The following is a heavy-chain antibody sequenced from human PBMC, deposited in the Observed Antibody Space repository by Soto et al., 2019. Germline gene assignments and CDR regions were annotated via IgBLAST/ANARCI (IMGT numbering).Heavy chain of an antibody. CDR2: VYYTGST. V-gene: IGHV4-59*01. CDR3: ARSVAVPGAHIDY. D-gene: IGHD6-19*01. CDR1: GGSFSGYY. J-gene: IGHJ4*02. Sequence: PSETLSLTCAAYGGSFSGYYWSWIRQPPGKGLEWLGYVYYTGSTNYSPSLRSRVSISVDTSKNEFSLRLSSVTAADTAVYFCARSVAVPGAHIDYWGQGTQVTVSS.